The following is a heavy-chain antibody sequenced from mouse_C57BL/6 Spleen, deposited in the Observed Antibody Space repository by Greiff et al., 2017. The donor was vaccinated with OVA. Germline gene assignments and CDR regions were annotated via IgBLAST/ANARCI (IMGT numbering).Heavy chain of an antibody. D-gene: IGHD1-1*01. CDR1: GYTFTSYW. CDR3: SRGTTVVAERDYFDY. V-gene: IGHV1-52*01. Sequence: QVQLQQPGAELVRPGSSVKLSCKASGYTFTSYWMHWVKQRPIQGLEWIGNIDPSASETHYNQKFKDKATLTVDKSSSTAYMQISRLTSEDSAVYYCSRGTTVVAERDYFDYWGQGTTLTVSS. J-gene: IGHJ2*01. CDR2: IDPSASET.